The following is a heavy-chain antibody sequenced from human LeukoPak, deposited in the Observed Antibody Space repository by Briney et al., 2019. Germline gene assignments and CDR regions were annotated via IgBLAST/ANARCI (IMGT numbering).Heavy chain of an antibody. CDR3: AKASTYYYDSSGYYYFDY. J-gene: IGHJ4*02. Sequence: GGSLRLSCAASGFTFSSYGMSWVRQAPGKGLEWVSAISGSGGSTYYADSVKGRFTISRDNSKNTLYLQMNSLRAEDTAVYYCAKASTYYYDSSGYYYFDYWGQGTLVTVSS. D-gene: IGHD3-22*01. CDR2: ISGSGGST. CDR1: GFTFSSYG. V-gene: IGHV3-23*01.